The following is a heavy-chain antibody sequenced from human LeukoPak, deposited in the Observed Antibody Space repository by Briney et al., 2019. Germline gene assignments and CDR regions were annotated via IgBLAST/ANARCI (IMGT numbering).Heavy chain of an antibody. CDR2: ISSSGSTI. Sequence: GGSLRLSCAASGFTFSDYYMSWLRQAPGKGGEWGSYISSSGSTIYYAVSVKGRFTISRDNSNNSLYLQMNSLIAEDTAVYYCARVGTMIVDEVIPGFEGYYYMDVWGKGTTVTVSS. J-gene: IGHJ6*03. V-gene: IGHV3-11*04. D-gene: IGHD3-22*01. CDR1: GFTFSDYY. CDR3: ARVGTMIVDEVIPGFEGYYYMDV.